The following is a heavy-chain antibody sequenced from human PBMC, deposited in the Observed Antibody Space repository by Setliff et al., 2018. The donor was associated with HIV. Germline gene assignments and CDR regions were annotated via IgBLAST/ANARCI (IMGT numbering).Heavy chain of an antibody. J-gene: IGHJ5*02. Sequence: GGSLRLSCAASGFTFSDYYMSWIRQAPGKGLEWISYIGSSDTTIFYTDSAEGRFTISRDNAVNSLYLQMDSLRVEDMGLYYCTKCHYQYNFWSGYFSTWGQGALVTVSS. CDR3: TKCHYQYNFWSGYFST. CDR2: IGSSDTTI. V-gene: IGHV3-11*01. D-gene: IGHD3-3*01. CDR1: GFTFSDYY.